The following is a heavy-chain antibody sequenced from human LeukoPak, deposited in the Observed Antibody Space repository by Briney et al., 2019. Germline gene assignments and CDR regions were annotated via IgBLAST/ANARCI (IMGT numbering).Heavy chain of an antibody. V-gene: IGHV4-38-2*02. CDR2: IYHSGST. CDR1: GYSISRGYS. CDR3: ARAPYDFYYYMDV. D-gene: IGHD3-3*01. Sequence: SETLSPTCTVSGYSISRGYSWGWIRQPPGKGLEWIGNIYHSGSTNYSPSLKSRVTISIDTSKNQFSLKLSSVTAADTAVYYCARAPYDFYYYMDVWGKGTTVTVSS. J-gene: IGHJ6*03.